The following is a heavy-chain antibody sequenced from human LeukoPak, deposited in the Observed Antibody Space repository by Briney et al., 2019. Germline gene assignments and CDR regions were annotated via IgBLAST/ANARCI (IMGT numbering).Heavy chain of an antibody. D-gene: IGHD4-17*01. CDR2: INHSGS. CDR1: GGSFSGYY. Sequence: PSETLSLTCAVYGGSFSGYYWSWIRQPPGKGLEWIGEINHSGSNNNPSLKSRVTITVDTSKKQFSLKLSSVTAADTAIYYCARHRTPTVTYFDYWGQGTLATVSS. V-gene: IGHV4-34*01. CDR3: ARHRTPTVTYFDY. J-gene: IGHJ4*02.